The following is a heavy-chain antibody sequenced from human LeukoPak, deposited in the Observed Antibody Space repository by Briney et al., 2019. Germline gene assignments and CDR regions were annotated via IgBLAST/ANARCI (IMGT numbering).Heavy chain of an antibody. CDR1: GFTFSSYA. CDR2: ISYDGSNK. D-gene: IGHD1-26*01. Sequence: GGSLRLSCAASGFTFSSYAMHWVRQAPGKGLEWVAVISYDGSNKYYADSVKGRFTISRDNSKNSLYLQMNSLRAEDTAVYYCARSAVGARVHGSAFDIWGQGTMVTVSS. CDR3: ARSAVGARVHGSAFDI. J-gene: IGHJ3*02. V-gene: IGHV3-30-3*01.